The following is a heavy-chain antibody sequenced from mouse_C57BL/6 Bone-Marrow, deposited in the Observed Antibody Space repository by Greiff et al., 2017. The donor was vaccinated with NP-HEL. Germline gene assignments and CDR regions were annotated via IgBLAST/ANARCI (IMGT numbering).Heavy chain of an antibody. D-gene: IGHD2-4*01. CDR3: TPFYYDYDGFAY. J-gene: IGHJ3*01. Sequence: VQLKQSGAELVRPGASVKLSCTASGFNIKDYYMHWVKQRPEQGLEWIGRIDPEDGDTEYAPKFQGKATMTADTSSNTAYLQLSSLTSEDTAVYYCTPFYYDYDGFAYWGQGTLVTVSA. V-gene: IGHV14-1*01. CDR1: GFNIKDYY. CDR2: IDPEDGDT.